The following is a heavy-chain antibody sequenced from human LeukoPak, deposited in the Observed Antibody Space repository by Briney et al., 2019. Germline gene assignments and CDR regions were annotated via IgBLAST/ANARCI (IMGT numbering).Heavy chain of an antibody. V-gene: IGHV1-69*02. J-gene: IGHJ3*02. CDR1: GGTFSSYT. CDR3: ARAKGSVLDT. Sequence: GASVKVSCKASGGTFSSYTISWVRQAPGPGLEWMGRIIPILGIANYAQKFQGRVTITPDKSTSTAYMELSSLRSEDTAVYYCARAKGSVLDTWGQGTMVTVSS. CDR2: IIPILGIA.